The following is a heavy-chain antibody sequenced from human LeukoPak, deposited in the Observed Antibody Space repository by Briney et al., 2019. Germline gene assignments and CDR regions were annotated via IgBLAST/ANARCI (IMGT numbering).Heavy chain of an antibody. J-gene: IGHJ5*02. CDR1: GFTISSYW. D-gene: IGHD2-2*01. V-gene: IGHV3-7*01. CDR2: IKQDGSEK. Sequence: GGSLRLSCAASGFTISSYWMSWVRQAPGKGLEWVANIKQDGSEKYYVDSVKGRFTISRDNAKNSLYLQMNSLRAEDTAVYYCARDDCSSISCYHNWFDPWGQGTLVTVSS. CDR3: ARDDCSSISCYHNWFDP.